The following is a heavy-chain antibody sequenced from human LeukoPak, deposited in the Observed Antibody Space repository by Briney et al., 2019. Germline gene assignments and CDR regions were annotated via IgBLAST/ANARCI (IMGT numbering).Heavy chain of an antibody. CDR1: GYTFTGHY. J-gene: IGHJ4*02. V-gene: IGHV1-2*02. CDR3: ARDGPGYNGAFDY. Sequence: GASVKVSCKASGYTFTGHYIYWVRQAPGQGLEWMGWIYPNNGDTKYAQDFQGRVTMTWDTSISILYMELSMLRSDDTAVYFCARDGPGYNGAFDYWGQGTLVTVSS. D-gene: IGHD5-24*01. CDR2: IYPNNGDT.